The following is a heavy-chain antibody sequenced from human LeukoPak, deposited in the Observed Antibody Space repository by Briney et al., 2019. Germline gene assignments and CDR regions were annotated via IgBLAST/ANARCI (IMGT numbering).Heavy chain of an antibody. CDR1: GGSISSSSYY. V-gene: IGHV4-39*07. Sequence: SETLSLTCTVSGGSISSSSYYWGWIRQPPGKGLEWIGSIYYSGSTYYNPSLKSRVTISVDTSKNQFSLKLSSVTAADTAVYYCARDGSDFWSGYYCGYWGQGTLVTVSS. J-gene: IGHJ4*02. CDR2: IYYSGST. D-gene: IGHD3-3*01. CDR3: ARDGSDFWSGYYCGY.